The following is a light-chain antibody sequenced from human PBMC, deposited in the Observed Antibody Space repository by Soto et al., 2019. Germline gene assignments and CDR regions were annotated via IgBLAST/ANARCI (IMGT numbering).Light chain of an antibody. V-gene: IGKV1-5*01. J-gene: IGKJ1*01. CDR2: DAS. CDR3: QQYNSYAT. Sequence: DIQMTQSPSTLSASVGDRVTITCRASQSISSWLAWYQQKPGKAPKLLIYDASSWESGVPSRFSGSGSGTEFTLTISSLQPDDFATYYCQQYNSYATCGQGTKVEIK. CDR1: QSISSW.